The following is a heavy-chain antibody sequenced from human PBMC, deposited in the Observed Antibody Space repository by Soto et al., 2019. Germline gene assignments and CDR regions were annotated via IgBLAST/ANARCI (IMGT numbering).Heavy chain of an antibody. D-gene: IGHD3-10*01. CDR1: GYTFTSYY. V-gene: IGHV1-46*01. Sequence: ASVKVSCKASGYTFTSYYMHWVRQAPGQGLEWMGIINPSGGSTSYAQKFQGRVTMTRDTSTSTVYMELSSLRSGDTAVYYCARGGFGSTIGFSEDYFDYWGQGTLVTVSS. CDR3: ARGGFGSTIGFSEDYFDY. CDR2: INPSGGST. J-gene: IGHJ4*02.